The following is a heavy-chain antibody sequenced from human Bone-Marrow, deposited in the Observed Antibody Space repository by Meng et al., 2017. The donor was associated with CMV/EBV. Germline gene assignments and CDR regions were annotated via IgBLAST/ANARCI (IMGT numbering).Heavy chain of an antibody. Sequence: ASVKVSCKASGYTFTGYYMHWVRQAPGQGLEWMGWIFPNSGGTNYAQKFQGRVTMTRDTSISTAYMELSSLRSEDTAVYYCARAPVYCSSTSCYLGYWGQGTLVTVSS. CDR1: GYTFTGYY. J-gene: IGHJ4*02. CDR3: ARAPVYCSSTSCYLGY. V-gene: IGHV1-2*02. D-gene: IGHD2-2*01. CDR2: IFPNSGGT.